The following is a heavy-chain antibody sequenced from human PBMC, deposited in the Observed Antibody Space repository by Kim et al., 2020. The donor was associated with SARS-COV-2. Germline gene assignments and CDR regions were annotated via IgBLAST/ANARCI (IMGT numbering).Heavy chain of an antibody. CDR1: GGSFSGYY. Sequence: SETLSLTCAVYGGSFSGYYWSWIRQPPGKGLEWIGEINHSGSTNYNPSLKSRVTISVDTSKNQFSLKLSSVTAADTAVYYCARARARIAVPGPLYYYGMDVWGQGTTVTVSS. CDR2: INHSGST. V-gene: IGHV4-34*01. J-gene: IGHJ6*02. CDR3: ARARARIAVPGPLYYYGMDV. D-gene: IGHD6-19*01.